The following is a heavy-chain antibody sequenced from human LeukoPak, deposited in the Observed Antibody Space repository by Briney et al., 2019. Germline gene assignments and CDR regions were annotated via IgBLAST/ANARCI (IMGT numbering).Heavy chain of an antibody. V-gene: IGHV1-2*02. CDR3: ARDRWQPAEPSFTRYYYYMDV. CDR1: GNTFTGYY. D-gene: IGHD1-14*01. CDR2: INPNSGGT. Sequence: ASVKVSCKASGNTFTGYYMHWVRQAPGQGLEWMGWINPNSGGTNYAQKFQGRVTMTRDTSISTAYMELSRLRSDDTAVYYCARDRWQPAEPSFTRYYYYMDVWGKGTTVTISS. J-gene: IGHJ6*03.